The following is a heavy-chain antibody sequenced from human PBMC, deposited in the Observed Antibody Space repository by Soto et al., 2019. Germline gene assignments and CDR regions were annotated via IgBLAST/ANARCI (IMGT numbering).Heavy chain of an antibody. D-gene: IGHD6-6*01. CDR3: ATSLAVQLGYYGMDA. V-gene: IGHV3-21*01. Sequence: GGSLRLSCAASGFTFSSYSLNWVRQAPGKGLEWVSSISGGGRDIKYGDSVKGRFIISRDNAMDSLHLQMYSLRADDTAIYFCATSLAVQLGYYGMDAWGPGTTVTVSS. J-gene: IGHJ6*02. CDR1: GFTFSSYS. CDR2: ISGGGRDI.